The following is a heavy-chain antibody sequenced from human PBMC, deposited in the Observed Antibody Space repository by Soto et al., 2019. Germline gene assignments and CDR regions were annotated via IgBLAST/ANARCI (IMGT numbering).Heavy chain of an antibody. V-gene: IGHV1-46*01. Sequence: ASVKVSCTASGYTFTNYYVHWVRQAPGQGLEWMGMINPGGGTTPYAQKFQGRLPMTRDTSTSTVYMELSSLRSEDTAVYYCARDADFWSGPDYWGQGTLVTVSS. CDR3: ARDADFWSGPDY. CDR2: INPGGGTT. J-gene: IGHJ4*02. D-gene: IGHD3-3*01. CDR1: GYTFTNYY.